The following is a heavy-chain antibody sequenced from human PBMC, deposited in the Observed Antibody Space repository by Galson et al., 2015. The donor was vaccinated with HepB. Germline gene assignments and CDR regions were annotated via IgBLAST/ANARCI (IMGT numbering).Heavy chain of an antibody. CDR1: GFTFSTSW. CDR2: INSDGNTI. J-gene: IGHJ4*02. CDR3: ARAGNYRFDF. D-gene: IGHD3-3*01. V-gene: IGHV3-74*01. Sequence: SLSPSCAASGFTFSTSWMHWVRQAPGEGLMWVSRINSDGNTIDYADSVRGRFTISRDNAKNTLYLQMSSLRADDTAIYYCARAGNYRFDFWGQGTLVTVSS.